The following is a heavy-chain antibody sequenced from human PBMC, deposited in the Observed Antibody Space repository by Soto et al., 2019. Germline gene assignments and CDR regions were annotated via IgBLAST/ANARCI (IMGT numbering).Heavy chain of an antibody. Sequence: PGGSLRLSCEASGFTFSTHNMNWARQGPGKGLEWVSYISSSGSTVYYAGSVKGRFTVSRDNAKDSVYLQMNSLRAEDTAVYYCAKSGPDGSGWYWGQGTLVTVSS. CDR2: ISSSGSTV. V-gene: IGHV3-48*01. CDR3: AKSGPDGSGWY. D-gene: IGHD6-19*01. J-gene: IGHJ4*02. CDR1: GFTFSTHN.